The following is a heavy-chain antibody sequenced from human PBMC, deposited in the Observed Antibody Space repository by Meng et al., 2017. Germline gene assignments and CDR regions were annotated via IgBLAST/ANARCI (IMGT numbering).Heavy chain of an antibody. D-gene: IGHD3-22*01. J-gene: IGHJ4*02. V-gene: IGHV1-3*01. Sequence: QVQLVQSGAEVKKPGASVKVSCKASGYIFTSYAMHWVRQASGQRLEWMGWINAGNGNTKYSQKFQGRVTITRDTSASTAYMELSSLRSEDTAVYYCARDLRYDSSGYYYWGQGTLVTVSS. CDR2: INAGNGNT. CDR3: ARDLRYDSSGYYY. CDR1: GYIFTSYA.